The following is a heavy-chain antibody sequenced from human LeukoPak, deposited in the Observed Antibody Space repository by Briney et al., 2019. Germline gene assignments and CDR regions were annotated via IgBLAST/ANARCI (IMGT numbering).Heavy chain of an antibody. CDR1: GGTFSSYA. CDR3: ARDRGIEDYYDSSGYLPFGY. CDR2: IIPILGIA. D-gene: IGHD3-22*01. Sequence: SVKVSCKASGGTFSSYAISWVRQAPGQGLEWMGRIIPILGIANYAQKFQGRVTITADKSTSTAYMELSSLRSEDTAVYYCARDRGIEDYYDSSGYLPFGYWGQGTLVTVSS. J-gene: IGHJ4*02. V-gene: IGHV1-69*04.